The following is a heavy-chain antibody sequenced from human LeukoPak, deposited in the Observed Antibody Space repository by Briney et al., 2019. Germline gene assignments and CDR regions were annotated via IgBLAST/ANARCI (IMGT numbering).Heavy chain of an antibody. CDR2: FYYSGST. CDR3: ASMEYDSSGYWDY. D-gene: IGHD3-22*01. Sequence: SETLSLTCTVSGGSISSYYWSWIRQPPGKGLEWIAYFYYSGSTNYNPSLKSRVTISVDTSKNQFSLKLSSVTAADTAVYYCASMEYDSSGYWDYWGQGTLVTVSS. CDR1: GGSISSYY. J-gene: IGHJ4*02. V-gene: IGHV4-59*08.